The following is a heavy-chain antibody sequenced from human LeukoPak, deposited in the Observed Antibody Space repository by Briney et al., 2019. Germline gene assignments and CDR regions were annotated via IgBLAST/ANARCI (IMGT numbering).Heavy chain of an antibody. Sequence: GGSLGLSCAASGFSFSSYWMSWMRQAPGKGLEWVANIMFDGNEEYYVDSVKGRFTISRDNAKNSLYLQLNSLRVEDTAVYYCKSGGAAPGSFDYWGQGTLVTVSP. CDR1: GFSFSSYW. CDR2: IMFDGNEE. D-gene: IGHD1-1*01. J-gene: IGHJ4*02. CDR3: KSGGAAPGSFDY. V-gene: IGHV3-7*01.